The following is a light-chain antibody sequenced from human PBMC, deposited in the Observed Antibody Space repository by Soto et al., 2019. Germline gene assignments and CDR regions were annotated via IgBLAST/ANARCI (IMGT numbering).Light chain of an antibody. CDR1: QGIVSW. Sequence: DIQMTQSPSSVSASVGDRVTITCRASQGIVSWLAWYQQKPGKAPKLLIYAASNLQSGVPLRFSGSGSGTDFTLTFSSLQPEDFATYYCQQTTSFPLTFGGGTKVEIK. CDR2: AAS. CDR3: QQTTSFPLT. V-gene: IGKV1-12*01. J-gene: IGKJ4*01.